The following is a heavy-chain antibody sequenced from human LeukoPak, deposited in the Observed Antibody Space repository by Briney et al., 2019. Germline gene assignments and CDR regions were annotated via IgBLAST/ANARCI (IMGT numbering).Heavy chain of an antibody. D-gene: IGHD3-3*01. CDR3: ARSITIFGVVIIEEYYFDY. CDR1: GFTFSDYY. V-gene: IGHV3-11*03. J-gene: IGHJ4*02. CDR2: ISSGSRYT. Sequence: GGSLRLSCAASGFTFSDYYMGWIRQAPGKGLECVSYISSGSRYTDYADSVRGRFTISRDNAKNSLYLQMNSLRAEDTAVYYCARSITIFGVVIIEEYYFDYWGQGTLVTVSS.